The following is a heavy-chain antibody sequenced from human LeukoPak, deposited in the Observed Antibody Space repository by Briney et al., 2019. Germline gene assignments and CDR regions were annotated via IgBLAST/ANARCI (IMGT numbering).Heavy chain of an antibody. Sequence: SETLSLTCTVSGDSFSSYHWSWLRQPPGKGLEWVGYISCSGSTSYNPSLKSRVTISLDTSKNQFSLTLSSVTAADTAVYYCARVGRGDHTWGSYYCDHWGQGTLVSVSS. CDR1: GDSFSSYH. V-gene: IGHV4-59*01. J-gene: IGHJ4*02. CDR3: ARVGRGDHTWGSYYCDH. CDR2: ISCSGST. D-gene: IGHD3-16*01.